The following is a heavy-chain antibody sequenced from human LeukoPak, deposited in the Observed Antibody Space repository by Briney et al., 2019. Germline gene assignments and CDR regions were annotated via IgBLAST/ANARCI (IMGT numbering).Heavy chain of an antibody. CDR3: ARDPYGSGSRYNWFDP. J-gene: IGHJ5*02. CDR2: ISSSGSTI. D-gene: IGHD3-10*01. Sequence: GGSLRLSCAASGLTFSDYYMSWIRQAPGKGLEWVSYISSSGSTIYYADSVKGRFTISRDNAKNSLYLQMNSLRAEDTAVYYCARDPYGSGSRYNWFDPWGQGTLVTVSS. CDR1: GLTFSDYY. V-gene: IGHV3-11*01.